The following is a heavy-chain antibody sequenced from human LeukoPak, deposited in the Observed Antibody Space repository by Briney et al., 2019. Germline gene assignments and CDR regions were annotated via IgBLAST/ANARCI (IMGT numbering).Heavy chain of an antibody. D-gene: IGHD1-26*01. CDR1: GGSFGNYY. CDR3: ARGLSGSYYDY. Sequence: SETLSLTCTVSGGSFGNYYWSWMRQPPGKGLEWIGYIFYGGGTKYNPSLKSRVTISVDTSKNQFSLKLSSVTAADTAVYYCARGLSGSYYDYWGQGTLVTVSS. J-gene: IGHJ4*02. CDR2: IFYGGGT. V-gene: IGHV4-59*01.